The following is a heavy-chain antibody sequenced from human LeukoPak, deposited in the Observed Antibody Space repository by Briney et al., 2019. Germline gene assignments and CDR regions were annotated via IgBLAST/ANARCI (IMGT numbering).Heavy chain of an antibody. D-gene: IGHD2-15*01. J-gene: IGHJ4*02. Sequence: GGSLRLSCAASGFTVSSNYMSWVRQAPGKGLEWVPVIYSGGSTYYADSVKGRFTISRDNSKNTLYLQMNSLRAEDTAVYYCARGGGSAPILYYFDYWGQGTLVTVSS. CDR1: GFTVSSNY. V-gene: IGHV3-53*01. CDR3: ARGGGSAPILYYFDY. CDR2: IYSGGST.